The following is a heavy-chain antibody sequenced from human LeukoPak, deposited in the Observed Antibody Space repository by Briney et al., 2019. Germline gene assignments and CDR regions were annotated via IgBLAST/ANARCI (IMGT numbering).Heavy chain of an antibody. Sequence: PSETLSLTCTVSSGSISSYYWSWIRQPAGKGLEWIGRIYTSGSTNYNPSLKSRVTMSVDTSKNQFSLKLSSVTAAGTAVYYCARESYYYGSVSFDYWGQGTLVTVSS. V-gene: IGHV4-4*07. CDR3: ARESYYYGSVSFDY. J-gene: IGHJ4*02. D-gene: IGHD3-10*01. CDR2: IYTSGST. CDR1: SGSISSYY.